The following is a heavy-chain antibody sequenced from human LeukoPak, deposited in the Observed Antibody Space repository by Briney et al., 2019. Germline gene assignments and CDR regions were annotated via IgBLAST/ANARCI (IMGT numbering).Heavy chain of an antibody. J-gene: IGHJ5*01. Sequence: SETLSLTCAVYGGSFSGYYWSWIRQPPGKGLEWIGEINHSESTNYNPSLKSRVTISVDTSKTQFSLKLSSVTAADTAVYYCARGVPVERWLQGGGNWFDRWGQGTLVTASS. CDR1: GGSFSGYY. D-gene: IGHD5-24*01. CDR2: INHSEST. V-gene: IGHV4-34*01. CDR3: ARGVPVERWLQGGGNWFDR.